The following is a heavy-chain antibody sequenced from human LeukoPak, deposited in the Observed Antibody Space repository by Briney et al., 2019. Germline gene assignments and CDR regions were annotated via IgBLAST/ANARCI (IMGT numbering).Heavy chain of an antibody. CDR3: ARAARDCYNRLYYFDY. J-gene: IGHJ4*02. V-gene: IGHV1-8*03. Sequence: GASVKVSCKASGYTFTSYDINWVRQATGQGLEWMGWMNPNSGNTGYAQKFQGRVTITRNTSISTAYMELSSLRSEDTAVYYCARAARDCYNRLYYFDYWGQGTLVTVSS. D-gene: IGHD5-24*01. CDR1: GYTFTSYD. CDR2: MNPNSGNT.